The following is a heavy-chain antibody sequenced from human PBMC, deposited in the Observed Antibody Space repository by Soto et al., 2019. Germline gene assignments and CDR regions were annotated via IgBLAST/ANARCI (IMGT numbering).Heavy chain of an antibody. Sequence: QVPLVESGGGVVQPGRSLRLSCAASGFTFSRYGMHWFRQAPGKGLEWVAVISYDGSNKYYADSVKGRFTISRDNSKNTLYLQMNSLRAEDTAVYYCAKDGYPTAPFDYWGQGTLVTVSS. CDR2: ISYDGSNK. CDR3: AKDGYPTAPFDY. CDR1: GFTFSRYG. J-gene: IGHJ4*02. D-gene: IGHD5-12*01. V-gene: IGHV3-30*18.